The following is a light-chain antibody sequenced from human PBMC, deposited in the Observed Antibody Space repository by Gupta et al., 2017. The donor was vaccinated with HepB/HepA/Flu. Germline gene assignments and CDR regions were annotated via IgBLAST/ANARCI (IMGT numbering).Light chain of an antibody. Sequence: EIVMTQSPATLSVSPGGRATLSCRASQSVSSNLAWYQQKPGQAPRLLIYGASTRATGIPAKFSGSGSGTEFTLTISSRQSEDFAVYYCQQYNNWPPITFGQGTRLEIK. CDR3: QQYNNWPPIT. CDR2: GAS. J-gene: IGKJ5*01. V-gene: IGKV3-15*01. CDR1: QSVSSN.